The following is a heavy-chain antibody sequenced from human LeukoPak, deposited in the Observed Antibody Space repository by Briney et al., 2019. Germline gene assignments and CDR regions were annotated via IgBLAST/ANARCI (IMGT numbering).Heavy chain of an antibody. CDR3: ARVGGGGWFDP. CDR1: GFTVSNSY. V-gene: IGHV3-53*01. D-gene: IGHD3-16*01. J-gene: IGHJ5*02. CDR2: LYSGGGA. Sequence: PGGSLRLSCAASGFTVSNSYMSWVRQAPGKGLEWVSVLYSGGGAYYTDSVRGRFTISRDSSKNTLYLQMNSLRADDTAVYYCARVGGGGWFDPWGQGTLVTVSS.